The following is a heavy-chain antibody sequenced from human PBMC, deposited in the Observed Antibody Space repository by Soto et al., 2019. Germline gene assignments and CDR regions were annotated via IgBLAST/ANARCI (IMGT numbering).Heavy chain of an antibody. CDR1: GFTFSSYG. J-gene: IGHJ1*01. CDR3: ATVVVVAATAEYCQH. V-gene: IGHV3-33*01. D-gene: IGHD2-15*01. Sequence: QVQLVESGGGVVQPGRSLRLSCAASGFTFSSYGMHWVRQAPGKGLEWVAVIWYDGSNKYYADSVKGRFTISRDNSKNTLYLQMNSLRAEDTAVYYCATVVVVAATAEYCQHWGQGTLVTVSS. CDR2: IWYDGSNK.